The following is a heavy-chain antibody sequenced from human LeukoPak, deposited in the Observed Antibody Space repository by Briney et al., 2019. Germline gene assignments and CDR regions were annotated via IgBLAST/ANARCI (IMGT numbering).Heavy chain of an antibody. CDR2: ISYDGSNK. CDR1: GFTFSSYA. CDR3: AIAVVVVDAFDI. J-gene: IGHJ3*02. Sequence: GGSLRLSCAASGFTFSSYAMHWVRQAPGKGLEWVAVISYDGSNKYYADSVKGRFTISRDNSKNTLYLQMNSLRAEDTAVYYCAIAVVVVDAFDIWGQGTMVTVSS. D-gene: IGHD2-21*01. V-gene: IGHV3-30*04.